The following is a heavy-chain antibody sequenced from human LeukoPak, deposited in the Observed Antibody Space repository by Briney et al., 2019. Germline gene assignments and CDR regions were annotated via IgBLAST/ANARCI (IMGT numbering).Heavy chain of an antibody. D-gene: IGHD1-26*01. CDR3: ARDRLTSGSYFFDY. CDR2: ISGRSSTI. V-gene: IGHV3-48*01. Sequence: AGGSLRLSCAPSAFTFSDYSMNWVRQAPGKGLEWISYISGRSSTIYYADSVRGRFTISRDNAKNSMYLQMNSLRAEDTAVYYCARDRLTSGSYFFDYWGQGTLVTVSS. J-gene: IGHJ4*02. CDR1: AFTFSDYS.